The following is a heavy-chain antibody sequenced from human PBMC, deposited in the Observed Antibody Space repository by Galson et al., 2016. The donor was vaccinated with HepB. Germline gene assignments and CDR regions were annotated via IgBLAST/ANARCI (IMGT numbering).Heavy chain of an antibody. J-gene: IGHJ5*02. CDR3: ARQSFVAGLRGLKHNWFDP. CDR2: NAHSDSYT. D-gene: IGHD3-10*01. CDR1: ENSFTPYW. Sequence: QSGAEVKKPGESLKISCKDSENSFTPYWISWVRHMLGRGLEWMGTNAHSDSYTEYRQSFPGTVTISVDRSFSTAYLQWSSLKASDTAMYSCARQSFVAGLRGLKHNWFDPWGQGTLVTVSS. V-gene: IGHV5-10-1*01.